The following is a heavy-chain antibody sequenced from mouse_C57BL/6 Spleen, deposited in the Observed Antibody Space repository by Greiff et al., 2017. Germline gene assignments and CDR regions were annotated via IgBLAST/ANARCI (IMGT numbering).Heavy chain of an antibody. CDR3: ASAYNYAMDC. D-gene: IGHD2-10*01. CDR1: GYTFTDYY. V-gene: IGHV1-26*01. CDR2: INPNNGGT. J-gene: IGHJ4*01. Sequence: EVQLQQSGPELVKPGASVKISCKASGYTFTDYYMNWVKQSHGKSLEWIGDINPNNGGTSYNQKFKGKATLTVDKSSSTAYMELRSLTSEDSAVYYCASAYNYAMDCWGQGTSVTVSS.